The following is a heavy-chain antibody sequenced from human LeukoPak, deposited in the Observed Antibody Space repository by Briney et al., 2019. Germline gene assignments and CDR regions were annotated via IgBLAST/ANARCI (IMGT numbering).Heavy chain of an antibody. J-gene: IGHJ5*02. CDR3: ASTRRSSVVGAINWFNP. V-gene: IGHV4-39*01. Sequence: SETLSLTCTVSGGSLSSSSYYWGWIRQPPGKGLEWLGSIYYSGSTYYNPSLKSRVTISVDTSKNQFSLKLSSVTAADTAVYYCASTRRSSVVGAINWFNPWGQGTLVTVSS. CDR1: GGSLSSSSYY. D-gene: IGHD1-26*01. CDR2: IYYSGST.